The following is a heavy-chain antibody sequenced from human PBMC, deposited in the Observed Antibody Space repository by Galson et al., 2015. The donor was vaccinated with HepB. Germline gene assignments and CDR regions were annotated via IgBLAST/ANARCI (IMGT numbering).Heavy chain of an antibody. CDR2: ISGSAQST. Sequence: SLRLSCAASGFTYNTYAMAWVRQSPGKGLEWVSSISGSAQSTDYADSVKGRFIISRDNSKNTVYLQINSLRVEDTAVYYCARGACSTNNCFPFDHWGQGNQVTVSS. D-gene: IGHD2-2*01. CDR3: ARGACSTNNCFPFDH. CDR1: GFTYNTYA. V-gene: IGHV3-23*01. J-gene: IGHJ4*02.